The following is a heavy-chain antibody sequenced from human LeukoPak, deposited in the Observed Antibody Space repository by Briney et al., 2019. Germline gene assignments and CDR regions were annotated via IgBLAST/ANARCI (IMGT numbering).Heavy chain of an antibody. V-gene: IGHV3-7*03. CDR2: IKQDGSEK. J-gene: IGHJ4*02. D-gene: IGHD3-22*01. Sequence: GGSLRLSCAASGLTFSSYVMSWVRQAPGKGLEWVANIKQDGSEKNYVDSVKGRFTISRDNAKNSVDLQMNSLRAEDTAVYYCAKGVIVVVTAGYFDYWGQGTLVTVSS. CDR1: GLTFSSYV. CDR3: AKGVIVVVTAGYFDY.